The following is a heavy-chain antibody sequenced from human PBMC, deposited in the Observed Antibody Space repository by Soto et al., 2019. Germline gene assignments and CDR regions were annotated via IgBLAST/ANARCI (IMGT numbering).Heavy chain of an antibody. Sequence: EVQLVESGGGLVQPGGSLRLSCAASGFTFSSYNMNWVRQAPGKGLEWVSYISTSGPTIYYTDSVKGRFTFSRDSAKNALFRLMNGLRDEDTAVYGCARYHYSNSGASDVWGQGTTVTVSS. CDR1: GFTFSSYN. CDR3: ARYHYSNSGASDV. CDR2: ISTSGPTI. V-gene: IGHV3-48*02. D-gene: IGHD4-4*01. J-gene: IGHJ6*02.